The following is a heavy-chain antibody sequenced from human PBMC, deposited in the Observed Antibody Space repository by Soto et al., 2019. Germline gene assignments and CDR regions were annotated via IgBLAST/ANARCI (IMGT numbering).Heavy chain of an antibody. CDR1: GFTFSSFA. Sequence: PGGSLTLSCAASGFTFSSFAMHWVRQAQGKGLEWVAVIWYDGSNKYYADSVKGRFTISRDNSKNTLYLQMNSLRAEDTAVYYCARDLYYYGSGSYPWFDPWGQGTLVTVSS. CDR2: IWYDGSNK. V-gene: IGHV3-33*08. CDR3: ARDLYYYGSGSYPWFDP. D-gene: IGHD3-10*01. J-gene: IGHJ5*02.